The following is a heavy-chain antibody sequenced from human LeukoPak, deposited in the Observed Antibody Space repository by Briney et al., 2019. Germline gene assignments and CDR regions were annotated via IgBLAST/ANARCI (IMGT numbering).Heavy chain of an antibody. D-gene: IGHD6-6*01. Sequence: SSETLSLTCTVSGGSISSYYWSWLRQPPGKGLEWIGYIYYSGSTNYNPSLKSRVTISVDTSKNQFSLKLSSVNAADTAVYYCARRRSSLSGYYYMDVWGKGTTVTVSS. CDR2: IYYSGST. CDR1: GGSISSYY. J-gene: IGHJ6*03. CDR3: ARRRSSLSGYYYMDV. V-gene: IGHV4-59*08.